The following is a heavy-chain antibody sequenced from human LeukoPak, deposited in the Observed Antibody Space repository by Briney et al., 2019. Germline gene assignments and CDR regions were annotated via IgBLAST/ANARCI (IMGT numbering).Heavy chain of an antibody. CDR1: GGSISSNY. V-gene: IGHV4-59*01. Sequence: PSETLSLTCTVSGGSISSNYWSCILLPPGKGLEWIGYLSKSGNTTYTPSLKSRVTIFGDTSKNQFFLKLSSVTAADTAVYYCARARYVNSFYAFDIWGQGTLVTVSS. CDR3: ARARYVNSFYAFDI. D-gene: IGHD3-9*01. CDR2: LSKSGNT. J-gene: IGHJ3*02.